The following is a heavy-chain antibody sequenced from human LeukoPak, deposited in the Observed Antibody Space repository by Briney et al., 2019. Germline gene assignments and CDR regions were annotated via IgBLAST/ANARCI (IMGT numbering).Heavy chain of an antibody. J-gene: IGHJ4*02. CDR2: INHSGCT. V-gene: IGHV4-34*01. Sequence: GSLRLSCAASGFTFSSYAMSWVRQPPGKGLEWIGEINHSGCTNYNPSLKSRVTISVDTSKNQFSLKLSSVTAADTAVYYCARGDSYGYRYWGQGTLVTVSS. D-gene: IGHD5-18*01. CDR3: ARGDSYGYRY. CDR1: GFTFSSYA.